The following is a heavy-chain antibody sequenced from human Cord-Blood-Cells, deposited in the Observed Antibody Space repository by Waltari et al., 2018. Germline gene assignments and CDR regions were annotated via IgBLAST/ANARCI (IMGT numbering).Heavy chain of an antibody. J-gene: IGHJ5*02. CDR3: AGTEDDSSNWFRFDP. CDR1: GYTFTSYY. Sequence: QVQLVQSGAEVKKPGASVMVSCKASGYTFTSYYMHWFRQAPGQGLEWMGIINPSGGSTSYAQKFQGRVTMTRDTSTSTVYMELSSLRSEDTAVYYCAGTEDDSSNWFRFDPWGQGTLVTVSS. CDR2: INPSGGST. D-gene: IGHD3-22*01. V-gene: IGHV1-46*01.